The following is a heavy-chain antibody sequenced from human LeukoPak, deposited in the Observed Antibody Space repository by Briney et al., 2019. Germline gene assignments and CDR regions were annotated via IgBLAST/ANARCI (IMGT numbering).Heavy chain of an antibody. D-gene: IGHD3-3*01. CDR1: GFTFSSYA. Sequence: GGSLRLSCAASGFTFSSYAMSWVRQAPGKGLEWVSAISGSGGSTYYADSVKGRFTISRDNSKNTLYLQMNSLRAEDTAVYYCANRRGGVVHASFDYWGQGTLVTVSS. CDR3: ANRRGGVVHASFDY. J-gene: IGHJ4*02. CDR2: ISGSGGST. V-gene: IGHV3-23*01.